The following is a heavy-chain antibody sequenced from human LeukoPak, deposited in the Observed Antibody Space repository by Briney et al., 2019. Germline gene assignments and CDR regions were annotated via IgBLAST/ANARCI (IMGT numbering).Heavy chain of an antibody. Sequence: GGSLRLSCAASGFTFSSYWMHWVRQAPGKGLVWVSRIHSDESPTDYADSVKGRFTISRDNAKNTLYLQMNSLRAEDTAVYYCAKVSLRWWGYVDYWGLGTLVTVSS. J-gene: IGHJ4*02. CDR2: IHSDESPT. V-gene: IGHV3-74*01. CDR1: GFTFSSYW. CDR3: AKVSLRWWGYVDY. D-gene: IGHD4-23*01.